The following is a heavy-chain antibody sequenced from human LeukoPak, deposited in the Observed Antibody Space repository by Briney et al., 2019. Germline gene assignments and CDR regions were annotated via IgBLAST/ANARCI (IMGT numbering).Heavy chain of an antibody. CDR3: ARGLLVGHPYYCAMDV. CDR2: TYFRSKWYN. CDR1: GDSVSRNSAT. V-gene: IGHV6-1*01. Sequence: SQTLSLTCAISGDSVSRNSATWTWIRQSPSRGLEWLGGTYFRSKWYNDSAESVKSRISINPDTSKNQFSLQLSSVTPEDTAVYYCARGLLVGHPYYCAMDVWGQGTTVSVSS. J-gene: IGHJ6*02. D-gene: IGHD2-8*02.